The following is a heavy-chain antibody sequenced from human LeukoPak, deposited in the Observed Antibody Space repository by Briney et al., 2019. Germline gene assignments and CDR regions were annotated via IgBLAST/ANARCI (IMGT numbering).Heavy chain of an antibody. CDR3: VREVVAVKWFDP. CDR1: GFTFSSYE. J-gene: IGHJ5*02. D-gene: IGHD2-15*01. Sequence: PGGSLRLSCAASGFTFSSYEMNWVRPAPGMGLEWVSYISNGGYTAYYASSVKGRFTISRDDARNTLYLQMDSLRVEDTALYYCVREVVAVKWFDPWGQGTLVTVSS. V-gene: IGHV3-48*03. CDR2: ISNGGYTA.